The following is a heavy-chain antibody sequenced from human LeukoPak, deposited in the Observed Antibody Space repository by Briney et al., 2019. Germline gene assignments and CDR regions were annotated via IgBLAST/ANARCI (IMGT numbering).Heavy chain of an antibody. D-gene: IGHD3-10*01. Sequence: GGSLRLSCAASGFTFSSYAMSWVRQAPGKGLEWVSAISGSGGSTYYADSVKGRFTISRDNSKNTLYLQMNSLRAEDTAVYYCAKLITMVRGVIALDAFDIWGQETMVTVSS. CDR1: GFTFSSYA. CDR3: AKLITMVRGVIALDAFDI. CDR2: ISGSGGST. V-gene: IGHV3-23*01. J-gene: IGHJ3*02.